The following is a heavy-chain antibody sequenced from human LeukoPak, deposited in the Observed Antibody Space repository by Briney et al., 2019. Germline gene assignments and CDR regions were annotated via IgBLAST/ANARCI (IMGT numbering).Heavy chain of an antibody. J-gene: IGHJ4*02. Sequence: SETLSLTCIVSGGSISSNYWNWIRQPPGEGLEWIGYIYYSGTTNYNPSLKSRVTMSVDTSKNQFSLKLRSVTAADTAVYYCARDRQDSSSWGDFDYWGQGTLVTVSS. D-gene: IGHD6-13*01. CDR3: ARDRQDSSSWGDFDY. CDR2: IYYSGTT. V-gene: IGHV4-59*12. CDR1: GGSISSNY.